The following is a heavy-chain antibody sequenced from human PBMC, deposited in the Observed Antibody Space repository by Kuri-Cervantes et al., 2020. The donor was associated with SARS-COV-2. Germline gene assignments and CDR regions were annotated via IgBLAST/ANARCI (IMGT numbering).Heavy chain of an antibody. D-gene: IGHD1-1*01. V-gene: IGHV4-61*09. J-gene: IGHJ6*03. CDR1: GGSNSSGSYY. CDR3: AGSNVASWYNWNYYYYYMDV. CDR2: IYTSGST. Sequence: SETLSLTCTVSGGSNSSGSYYWSWIRQPAGKGLEWIGYIYTSGSTNYNPSLKSRVTISVDTSKNQFSLKLSSVTAADTAVYYCAGSNVASWYNWNYYYYYMDVWGKGTTVTVSS.